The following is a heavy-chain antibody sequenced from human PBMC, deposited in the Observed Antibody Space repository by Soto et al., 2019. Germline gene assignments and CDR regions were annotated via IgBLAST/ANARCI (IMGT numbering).Heavy chain of an antibody. CDR3: ARDLYGWPFDY. CDR1: GGSFSGYY. D-gene: IGHD3-16*01. Sequence: QVQLQQWGAGLLKPSETLSLTCAVYGGSFSGYYWSWIRQPPGKGLEWIGEINHSGSTNYNPSLKSRVTISVDTSKNQFSLKLSSVTAADTPVYYCARDLYGWPFDYWGQGTLVTVSS. J-gene: IGHJ4*02. V-gene: IGHV4-34*01. CDR2: INHSGST.